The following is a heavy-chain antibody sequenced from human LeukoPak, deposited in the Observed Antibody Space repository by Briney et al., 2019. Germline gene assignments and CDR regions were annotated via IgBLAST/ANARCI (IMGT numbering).Heavy chain of an antibody. Sequence: GGSLRLSCAASGFTFDDYGMSWVRQAPGKGLEWVSGINWNGGSTGYADSVKGRFTISRDDAKNSLFLQMNSLRAEDTALYYCARVPGGSYYAELDYWGQGTLVTVSS. D-gene: IGHD1-26*01. CDR1: GFTFDDYG. J-gene: IGHJ4*02. CDR3: ARVPGGSYYAELDY. CDR2: INWNGGST. V-gene: IGHV3-20*04.